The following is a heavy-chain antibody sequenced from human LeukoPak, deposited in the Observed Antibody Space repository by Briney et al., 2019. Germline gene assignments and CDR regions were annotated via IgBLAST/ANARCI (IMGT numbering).Heavy chain of an antibody. CDR3: ARGYYGSGSYSNV. D-gene: IGHD3-10*01. Sequence: ASVKVSCKASGYTFTGYYMHWVRQAPGQGLEWMGWINPNSGGTNYAQKFQGRVTMTRDTSISTAYMELSRLRSDDTAVYYCARGYYGSGSYSNVWGQGTLVTVSS. CDR2: INPNSGGT. J-gene: IGHJ4*02. V-gene: IGHV1-2*02. CDR1: GYTFTGYY.